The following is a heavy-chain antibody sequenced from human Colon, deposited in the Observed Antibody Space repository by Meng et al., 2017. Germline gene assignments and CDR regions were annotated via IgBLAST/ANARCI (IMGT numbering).Heavy chain of an antibody. CDR3: ARDLQTAY. D-gene: IGHD1-1*01. CDR2: IKRDGSEK. V-gene: IGHV3-7*01. Sequence: VQLVGSGGGVGQPGRSLGLSCAASGFTFSSYAMHWVRQAPGKGLEWVANIKRDGSEKNYVDSVKGRFTISRDNAKNSLYLQMNSLRDEDTAVYYCARDLQTAYWGQGTLVTVSS. CDR1: GFTFSSYA. J-gene: IGHJ4*02.